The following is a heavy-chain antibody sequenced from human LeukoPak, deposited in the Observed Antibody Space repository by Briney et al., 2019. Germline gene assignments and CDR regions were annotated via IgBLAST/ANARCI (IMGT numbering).Heavy chain of an antibody. Sequence: ESGPTLVNPTQTLTLTCAFSGFSLSTSGVGVGWIRQPPGKALEWLALIYWYDDKRYSPSLKSRVTITKDTSKNQVVLTMTNMDPVDTATYFCAHVRNVAVHFDYWGQGTLVTVSS. D-gene: IGHD3-9*01. CDR2: IYWYDDK. V-gene: IGHV2-5*01. CDR1: GFSLSTSGVG. CDR3: AHVRNVAVHFDY. J-gene: IGHJ4*02.